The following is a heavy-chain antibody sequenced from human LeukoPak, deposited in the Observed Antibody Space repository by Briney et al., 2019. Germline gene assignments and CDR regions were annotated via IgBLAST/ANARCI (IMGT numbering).Heavy chain of an antibody. J-gene: IGHJ4*02. D-gene: IGHD6-19*01. CDR3: AKDGVAGSCFDS. CDR1: GFTFSSYG. CDR2: VSGSGGTT. V-gene: IGHV3-23*01. Sequence: PGGPLRLSCAASGFTFSSYGMHWVRQAPGKGLEWVSAVSGSGGTTYYADSVKGRFTISRDNSKSTLYLQMNSLGAEDTAVYYCAKDGVAGSCFDSWGQGTLVTVSS.